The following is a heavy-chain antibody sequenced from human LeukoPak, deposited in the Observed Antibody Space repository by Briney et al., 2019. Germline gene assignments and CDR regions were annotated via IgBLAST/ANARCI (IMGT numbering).Heavy chain of an antibody. CDR3: ARDPNGDYVGAFDF. Sequence: GGSLRLSCVASGFTFSNYAMTWVRLAPGRGLEWVSSIRGIRGSNAVTGYVDSVRGRFANSRDNSENTLYLQMSNLRAEDTAVYYCARDPNGDYVGAFDFRGRGTLVTVSS. CDR1: GFTFSNYA. D-gene: IGHD4-17*01. J-gene: IGHJ3*01. V-gene: IGHV3-23*01. CDR2: IRGIRGSNAVT.